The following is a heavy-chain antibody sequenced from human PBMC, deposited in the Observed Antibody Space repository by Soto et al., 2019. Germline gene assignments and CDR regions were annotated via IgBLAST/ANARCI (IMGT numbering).Heavy chain of an antibody. D-gene: IGHD6-13*01. CDR3: ARDPLRIAAAGTWYFDL. CDR1: GFTFSSYA. V-gene: IGHV3-30-3*01. CDR2: ISYDGSNK. Sequence: QVQLVESGGGVVQPGRSLRLSCAASGFTFSSYAMHWVRQAPGKGLEWVAVISYDGSNKYYADSVKGRFTISRDNSKNXLYLQMNSLRAEDTAVYYCARDPLRIAAAGTWYFDLWGRGTLVTVSS. J-gene: IGHJ2*01.